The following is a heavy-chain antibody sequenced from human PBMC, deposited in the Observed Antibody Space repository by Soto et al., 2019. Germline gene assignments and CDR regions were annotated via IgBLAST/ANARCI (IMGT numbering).Heavy chain of an antibody. D-gene: IGHD3-16*01. V-gene: IGHV1-8*01. CDR3: ARMETFGSLNWFDP. Sequence: QVQLVQSGAEVREPGASVKVSCKASGYSFTNNDVSWVRQATGQGHEWMGWMNPGSGDTEYAQKFQGRVTMTRDISIATAYMDLSSLRSDDTAIYYCARMETFGSLNWFDPWGQGTLVTVSS. CDR2: MNPGSGDT. CDR1: GYSFTNND. J-gene: IGHJ5*02.